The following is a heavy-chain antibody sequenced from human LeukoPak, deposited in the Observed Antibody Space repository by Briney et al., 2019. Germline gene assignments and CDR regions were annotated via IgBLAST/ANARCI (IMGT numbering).Heavy chain of an antibody. CDR3: ARASVWGGYYGMDV. V-gene: IGHV1-2*04. J-gene: IGHJ6*04. CDR1: GGTFSSYA. D-gene: IGHD3-16*01. Sequence: ASVKVSCKASGGTFSSYAISWVRQAPGQGLEWMGWINPNSGGTNYAQKFQGWVTMTRDTSISTAYMELSRLRSDDTAVYYCARASVWGGYYGMDVWGKGTTVTVSS. CDR2: INPNSGGT.